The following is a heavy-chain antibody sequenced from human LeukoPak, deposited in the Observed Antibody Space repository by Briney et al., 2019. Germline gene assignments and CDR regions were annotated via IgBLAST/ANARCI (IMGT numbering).Heavy chain of an antibody. CDR3: AKDLHHTFFFDSSGCYSDAFGM. J-gene: IGHJ3*02. CDR2: ISGSGDNT. CDR1: EFTFSNYD. D-gene: IGHD3-22*01. Sequence: GGSLRLSCAASEFTFSNYDMSWVRQAPGKGLEWVSTISGSGDNTYYTPSVKGRFTISRNNSKNPLSLHMNTLRAEDTAVYYSAKDLHHTFFFDSSGCYSDAFGMWGQGTMVTVSP. V-gene: IGHV3-23*01.